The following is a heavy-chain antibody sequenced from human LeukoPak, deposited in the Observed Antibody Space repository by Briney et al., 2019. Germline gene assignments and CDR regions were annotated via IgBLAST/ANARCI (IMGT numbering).Heavy chain of an antibody. V-gene: IGHV4-39*01. J-gene: IGHJ4*02. CDR1: GGSVSSTTYY. CDR2: IYYNGYT. D-gene: IGHD3-22*01. CDR3: ARHDYDSSGYRWDYYFDY. Sequence: SETLSLTCIVCGGSVSSTTYYWGWFRQPPGKGLEWIGSIYYNGYTYYNPSLKSRLTMSVDTSRNQFSLELSSVTAADTAVYYCARHDYDSSGYRWDYYFDYWGQGTLVTVSS.